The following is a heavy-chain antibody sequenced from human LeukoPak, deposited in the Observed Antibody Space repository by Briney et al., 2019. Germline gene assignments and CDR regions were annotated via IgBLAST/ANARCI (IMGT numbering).Heavy chain of an antibody. CDR3: ARVFSYPGYGYYYYYYMDV. D-gene: IGHD5-18*01. CDR2: ISSSSSYI. V-gene: IGHV3-21*01. CDR1: GFTFSSYS. J-gene: IGHJ6*03. Sequence: PGGSLKLSCAASGFTFSSYSMNWVRQAPGKGLEWVSSISSSSSYIYYADSVKGRFTISRDNAKNSLYPQMNSLRAEDTAVYYCARVFSYPGYGYYYYYYMDVWGKGTTVTVSS.